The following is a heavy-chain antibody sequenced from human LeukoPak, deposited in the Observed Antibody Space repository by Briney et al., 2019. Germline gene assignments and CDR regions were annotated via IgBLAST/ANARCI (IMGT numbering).Heavy chain of an antibody. J-gene: IGHJ4*02. CDR1: GLRIRHNS. Sequence: QSGGSLRLSCVASGLRIRHNSMNWVRQAPGKGLEWVAVISYDGSNKYYADSVKGRFTISRDNSKNTLYLQMNSLRAEDTAVYYCARDPSPTSAGNFDYWGQGTLVTVSS. CDR3: ARDPSPTSAGNFDY. CDR2: ISYDGSNK. V-gene: IGHV3-30-3*01.